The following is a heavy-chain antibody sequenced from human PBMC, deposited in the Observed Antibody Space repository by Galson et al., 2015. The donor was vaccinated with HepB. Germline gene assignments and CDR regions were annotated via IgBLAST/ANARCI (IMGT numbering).Heavy chain of an antibody. CDR2: IYWDDDK. Sequence: PALVKPTQTLTLTCTFSGFSLSTSGVGVGWIRQPPGKALEWLALIYWDDDKGYSPSLKNRLTIRKDTSKNQVVLTMTNMDPVDTATYYCAHRRGGGSSLGDAFDFWGQGTMVTVSS. CDR3: AHRRGGGSSLGDAFDF. D-gene: IGHD3-10*01. J-gene: IGHJ3*01. CDR1: GFSLSTSGVG. V-gene: IGHV2-5*02.